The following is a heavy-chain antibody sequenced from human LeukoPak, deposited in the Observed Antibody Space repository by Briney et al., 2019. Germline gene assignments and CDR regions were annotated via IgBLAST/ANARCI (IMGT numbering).Heavy chain of an antibody. CDR3: AGVGGAKGYNWFDP. Sequence: GGSLRLSCAASGFTVSSNYMSWVRQAPGKGLEWVSVIYSGGSTYYADSVKGRFTISRHNSKNTLYLQMNSLRAEDTAVYYCAGVGGAKGYNWFDPWGQGTVVTVSS. CDR2: IYSGGST. V-gene: IGHV3-53*04. D-gene: IGHD3-10*01. J-gene: IGHJ5*02. CDR1: GFTVSSNY.